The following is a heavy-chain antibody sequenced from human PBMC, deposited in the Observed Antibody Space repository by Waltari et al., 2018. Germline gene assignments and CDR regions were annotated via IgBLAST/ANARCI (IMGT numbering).Heavy chain of an antibody. CDR1: GGSISSSSYY. Sequence: QLQLQESGPGLVKPSETLSLTCTVSGGSISSSSYYWGWIRQPPGKGLEWIGSIYYSGSTYYNPSRQSRVTISVDTSKNQFSLKLSSVTAADTAVYYCARRGQWLVYGMDVWGQGTTVTVSS. CDR2: IYYSGST. J-gene: IGHJ6*02. V-gene: IGHV4-39*01. D-gene: IGHD6-19*01. CDR3: ARRGQWLVYGMDV.